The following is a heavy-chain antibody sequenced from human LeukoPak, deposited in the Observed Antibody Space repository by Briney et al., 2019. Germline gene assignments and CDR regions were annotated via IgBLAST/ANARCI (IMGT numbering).Heavy chain of an antibody. CDR2: INHSGST. CDR3: ARFRRRRGYDPYNWFDP. Sequence: SETLSLTCAVYGGSFSGYYWSWIRQPPGKGLEWIGEINHSGSTNYNPSLKSRVTISVDTSKNQFSLKLSSVTAADTAVYYCARFRRRRGYDPYNWFDPWGQGTLVTVSP. V-gene: IGHV4-34*01. CDR1: GGSFSGYY. J-gene: IGHJ5*02. D-gene: IGHD5-12*01.